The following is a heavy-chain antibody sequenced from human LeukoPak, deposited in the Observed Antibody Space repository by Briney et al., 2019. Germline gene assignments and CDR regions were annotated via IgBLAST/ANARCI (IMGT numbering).Heavy chain of an antibody. CDR2: IYSGPTT. CDR1: GFTVSSNY. Sequence: GGSLRLSCAASGFTVSSNYMSWVRQAPGKGLEWVSVIYSGPTTYYADSVKGRFTISRDSSKNTLYLQMNSLRAEDTAVYYCARDGNQRSLAYWGQGTLVTVSS. V-gene: IGHV3-66*01. CDR3: ARDGNQRSLAY. J-gene: IGHJ4*02. D-gene: IGHD1-14*01.